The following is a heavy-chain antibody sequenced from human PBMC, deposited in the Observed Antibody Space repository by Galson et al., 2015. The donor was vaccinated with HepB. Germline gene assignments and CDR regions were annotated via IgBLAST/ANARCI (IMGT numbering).Heavy chain of an antibody. Sequence: SVKVSCKASGYTFTGYYIHWVRQAPGQGLEWMGRINPNSGGTKYTQKFQGRVTMTRDTSISTAYMELSRLRSDDTAVYYCARGGAILGYCSGGSCYVDWFDPWGQGTLVTVSS. CDR1: GYTFTGYY. J-gene: IGHJ5*02. CDR3: ARGGAILGYCSGGSCYVDWFDP. D-gene: IGHD2-15*01. CDR2: INPNSGGT. V-gene: IGHV1-2*06.